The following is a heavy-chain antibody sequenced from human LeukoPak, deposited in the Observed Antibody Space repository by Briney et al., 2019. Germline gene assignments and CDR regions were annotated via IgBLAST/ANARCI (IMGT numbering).Heavy chain of an antibody. D-gene: IGHD3-16*01. CDR2: INWNGGST. CDR1: GFTFDDYG. V-gene: IGHV3-20*04. CDR3: AKDQPVWDAFDI. Sequence: PGGSLRLSCAASGFTFDDYGMSWVRQAPGKGLEWVSGINWNGGSTGYADSVKGRFTISRDNSKNTLYLQMNSLRAEDTAVYYCAKDQPVWDAFDIWGQGTMVTVSS. J-gene: IGHJ3*02.